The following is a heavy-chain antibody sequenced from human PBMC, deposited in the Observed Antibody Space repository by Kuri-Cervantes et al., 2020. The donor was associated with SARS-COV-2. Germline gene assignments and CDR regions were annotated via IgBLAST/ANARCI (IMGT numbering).Heavy chain of an antibody. CDR1: GFNFSRTD. D-gene: IGHD2-21*01. CDR2: ISHDGKNE. V-gene: IGHV3-30*18. J-gene: IGHJ4*02. Sequence: GESLKISCAAPGFNFSRTDMHWVRQAPGKGLEWVAVISHDGKNEKCIASGKGRFTISRDNSQNTLYLHMKSLRSEDTAMYYCAKDRVGVQDFWGQGTLVTVSS. CDR3: AKDRVGVQDF.